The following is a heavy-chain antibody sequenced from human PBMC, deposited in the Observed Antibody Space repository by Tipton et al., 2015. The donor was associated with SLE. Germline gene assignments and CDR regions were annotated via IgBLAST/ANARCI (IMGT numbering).Heavy chain of an antibody. D-gene: IGHD3-16*01. Sequence: SLRLSCAASGFTFSSYGMHWVRQAPGKGLEWVAVIWHDGSNKYYADSVKGRFTISRDNSKNTLYLQMNSLRAEDTAVYYCARDQKRFMITFGGGSDWYFDLWGRGTLVTVSS. CDR2: IWHDGSNK. CDR3: ARDQKRFMITFGGGSDWYFDL. V-gene: IGHV3-33*01. J-gene: IGHJ2*01. CDR1: GFTFSSYG.